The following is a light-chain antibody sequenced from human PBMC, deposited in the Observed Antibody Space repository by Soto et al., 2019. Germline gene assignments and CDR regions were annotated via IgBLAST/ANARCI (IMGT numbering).Light chain of an antibody. CDR2: GAS. CDR3: QQYDNSPQT. CDR1: QSVDSY. Sequence: IVLTQSPATLSLSPGERATLSCRASQSVDSYLAWYQQKPGQAPRLLFYGASSRATGVPDRFSGSGSGTDFTLTISRLEPEDFAVYYCQQYDNSPQTFGQGTKVDIK. J-gene: IGKJ1*01. V-gene: IGKV3-20*01.